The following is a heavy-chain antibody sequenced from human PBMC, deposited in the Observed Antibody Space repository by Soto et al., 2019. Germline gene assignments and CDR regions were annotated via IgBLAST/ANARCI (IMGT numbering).Heavy chain of an antibody. CDR2: ISGSGGST. CDR3: AKVIVPTVTTHSPDY. D-gene: IGHD4-17*01. J-gene: IGHJ4*02. CDR1: GFTFSSYA. Sequence: TGGSLRLSCAASGFTFSSYAMSWVRQAPGKGLEWVSAISGSGGSTYYADSVKGRFTISRDNSKNTLYLQMNSLRAEDTAVYYCAKVIVPTVTTHSPDYWGQGTLVTVSS. V-gene: IGHV3-23*01.